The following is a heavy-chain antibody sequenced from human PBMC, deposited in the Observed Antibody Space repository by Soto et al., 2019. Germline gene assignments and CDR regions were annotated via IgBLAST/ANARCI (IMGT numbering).Heavy chain of an antibody. J-gene: IGHJ4*02. CDR1: GFTFSSYG. V-gene: IGHV3-30*18. CDR2: ISHDGTNI. Sequence: PGGSLRLSCAASGFTFSSYGMNWVRQAPGKGLEWVAAISHDGTNINYGDSVKGRFTISRDNSKKTLYLQMNSLRPEDTALYYCAKDEYYYSRSGYYIFDSWGQGTLVTVSS. CDR3: AKDEYYYSRSGYYIFDS. D-gene: IGHD3-22*01.